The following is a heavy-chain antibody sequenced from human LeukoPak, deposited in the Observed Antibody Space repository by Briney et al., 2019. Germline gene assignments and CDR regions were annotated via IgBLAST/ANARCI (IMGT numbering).Heavy chain of an antibody. CDR2: IYYGGST. J-gene: IGHJ3*02. CDR3: ARDGGSGNYRSNDAFDI. Sequence: PSETLSLTCTVSGGSVSSGDYYWSWIRQHPGTGLEWIGYIYYGGSTYYNPSLKSRVTISVDTSKNHFSLRLSSVTAADTAVYYCARDGGSGNYRSNDAFDIWGQGTLVTVSS. V-gene: IGHV4-31*03. D-gene: IGHD1-26*01. CDR1: GGSVSSGDYY.